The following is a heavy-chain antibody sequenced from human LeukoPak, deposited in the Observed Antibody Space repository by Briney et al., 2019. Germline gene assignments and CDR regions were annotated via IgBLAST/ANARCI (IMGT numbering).Heavy chain of an antibody. V-gene: IGHV4-59*12. Sequence: SETLSLTCIVSGGSISNYYWNWIRQPPGKGLEWIGHIYYSGRTNYNPSLKSRVTMSVDTSKNQFSLKLSSVTAADTAVYYCARVPYYYYMDVWGKGTTVTVS. CDR1: GGSISNYY. J-gene: IGHJ6*03. CDR2: IYYSGRT. CDR3: ARVPYYYYMDV.